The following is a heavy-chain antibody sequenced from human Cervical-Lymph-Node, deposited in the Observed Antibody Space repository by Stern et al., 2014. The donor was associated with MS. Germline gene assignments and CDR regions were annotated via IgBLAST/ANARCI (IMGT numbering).Heavy chain of an antibody. D-gene: IGHD1-26*01. CDR2: ISYDGRDK. CDR3: AKGGSGSYLD. V-gene: IGHV3-30*04. Sequence: VKLVESGGGVVQPGRSLRLSCAASGFVFRSYALHWVRQAPGKGLAWLALISYDGRDKYYTDSVKGRFTVSRDNSNNTVDLEMNSLRLEDTAVYYCAKGGSGSYLDWGQGSLVTVSS. CDR1: GFVFRSYA. J-gene: IGHJ4*02.